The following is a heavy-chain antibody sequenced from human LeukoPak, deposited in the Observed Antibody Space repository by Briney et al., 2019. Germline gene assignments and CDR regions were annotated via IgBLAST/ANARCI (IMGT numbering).Heavy chain of an antibody. CDR1: GFTFSSYW. Sequence: GGSLRLSCAASGFTFSSYWMHWVRQAPGKGLVWVSRSNRDGSHSSYADSVKGRFTMSRDNAENTLYLQMNSLRAEDTAVYYCARELGTTFDHWGQGTLVTVSS. D-gene: IGHD1-7*01. V-gene: IGHV3-74*01. CDR3: ARELGTTFDH. CDR2: SNRDGSHS. J-gene: IGHJ4*02.